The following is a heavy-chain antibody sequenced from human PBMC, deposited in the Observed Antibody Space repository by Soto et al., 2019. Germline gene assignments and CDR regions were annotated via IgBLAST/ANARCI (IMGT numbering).Heavy chain of an antibody. V-gene: IGHV1-58*02. CDR3: TRKTPTNGMAV. D-gene: IGHD2-15*01. CDR1: GYTFTSYA. J-gene: IGHJ6*02. Sequence: GASVKVSCKASGYTFTSYAMQWVRQARGQRLEWIGWIVVGSGNTNYAQKFQERVTITRDMSTSTAYMELSSLRSEDTAVYYCTRKTPTNGMAVWGQGTTVTVSS. CDR2: IVVGSGNT.